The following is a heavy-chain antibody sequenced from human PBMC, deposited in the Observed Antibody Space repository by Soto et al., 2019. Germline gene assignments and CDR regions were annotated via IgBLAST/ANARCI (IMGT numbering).Heavy chain of an antibody. CDR1: GFTFDDYG. CDR2: INWNGGST. J-gene: IGHJ4*02. CDR3: ARDRADFWSGYLYYFDY. D-gene: IGHD3-3*01. V-gene: IGHV3-20*04. Sequence: AGGSLRLSCAASGFTFDDYGMSWVRQAPGKGLEWVSGINWNGGSTGYADSVKGRFTISRDNAKNSLYLQMNSLRAEDTALYYCARDRADFWSGYLYYFDYWGQGTLVTVSS.